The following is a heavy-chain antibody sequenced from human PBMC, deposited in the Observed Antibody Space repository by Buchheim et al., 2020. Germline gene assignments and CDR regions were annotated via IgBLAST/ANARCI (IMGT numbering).Heavy chain of an antibody. CDR1: GDSMERGGFY. Sequence: QVQLQESGPGLVKPSQTLSLTCTVSGDSMERGGFYWNWIRQHPGMGLEFIGYMYNSGSTYFNPSLRSRVTISADKYQNHFSLKLSSVTAADTAVYFCARGTPRYYFDFWGQGTL. D-gene: IGHD3-10*01. CDR3: ARGTPRYYFDF. CDR2: MYNSGST. J-gene: IGHJ4*02. V-gene: IGHV4-31*03.